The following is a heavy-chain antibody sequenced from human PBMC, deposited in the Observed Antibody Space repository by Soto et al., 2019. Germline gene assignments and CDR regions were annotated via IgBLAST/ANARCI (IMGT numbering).Heavy chain of an antibody. J-gene: IGHJ4*02. D-gene: IGHD3-16*01. CDR1: GGSVSSGSYY. CDR3: ARDFGYFDY. CDR2: IYYSGST. Sequence: QVQLQESGPGLVKPSETLSLTCTVSGGSVSSGSYYWSWIRQPPGKGLEWIGYIYYSGSTNYNPSPKSRVTISVDTSKNQFSLKLSSVTAADTAVYYCARDFGYFDYWGQGTLVTVSS. V-gene: IGHV4-61*01.